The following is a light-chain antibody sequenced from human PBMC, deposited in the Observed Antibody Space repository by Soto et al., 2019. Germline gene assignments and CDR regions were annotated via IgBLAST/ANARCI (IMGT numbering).Light chain of an antibody. Sequence: DIVLTQSPGTLSLSPGEKATLSCRASQSVGSSYLAWCQQKPGQAPSLLMYAASSRATGIPDRFSGSGSGTDFTLTISRLEPEDFAVYYCQQYGNSPRTYGQGSKV. V-gene: IGKV3-20*01. CDR1: QSVGSSY. CDR3: QQYGNSPRT. J-gene: IGKJ1*01. CDR2: AAS.